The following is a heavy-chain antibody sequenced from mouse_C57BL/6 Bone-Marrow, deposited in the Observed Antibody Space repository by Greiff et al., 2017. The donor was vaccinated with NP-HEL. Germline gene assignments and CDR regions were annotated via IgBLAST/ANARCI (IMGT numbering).Heavy chain of an antibody. V-gene: IGHV1-19*01. CDR2: INPYNGGT. CDR3: ATMAHWYFDV. J-gene: IGHJ1*03. CDR1: GYTFTDYY. Sequence: EVKLQQSGPVLVKPGASVKMSCKASGYTFTDYYMNWVKQSHGKSLEWIGVINPYNGGTSYNQKFKGKATLTVDKSSSTAYMELNSLTSEDSAVYYCATMAHWYFDVWGTGTTVTVSS. D-gene: IGHD1-1*02.